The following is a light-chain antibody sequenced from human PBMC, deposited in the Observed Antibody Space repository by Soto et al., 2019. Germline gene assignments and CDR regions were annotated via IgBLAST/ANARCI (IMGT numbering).Light chain of an antibody. J-gene: IGKJ2*01. CDR1: QSFGRW. CDR2: KTS. CDR3: QEYKTGPGYN. V-gene: IGKV1-5*03. Sequence: DIQMTQSPSTLSASVGDRVTITCRASQSFGRWLAWYQQKPGKAPELLIYKTSTLERGVPSRFSGSGSGTAFTLTISSLQPDDFATYYCQEYKTGPGYNFGQGTRVEIK.